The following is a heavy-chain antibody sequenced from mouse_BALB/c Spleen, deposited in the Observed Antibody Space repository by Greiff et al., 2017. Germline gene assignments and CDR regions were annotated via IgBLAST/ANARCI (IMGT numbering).Heavy chain of an antibody. CDR3: ARDRASPEGYGNYGVAY. J-gene: IGHJ3*01. CDR1: GFTFSDYY. CDR2: ISDGGSYT. V-gene: IGHV5-4*02. Sequence: EVKLMESGGGLVQPGGSLKLSCAASGFTFSDYYMYWVRQTPEKRLEWVATISDGGSYTYYPDSVKGRFTISRDNAKNNLYLQMSSLKSEDTAMYYCARDRASPEGYGNYGVAYWGQGTLVTVSA. D-gene: IGHD2-1*01.